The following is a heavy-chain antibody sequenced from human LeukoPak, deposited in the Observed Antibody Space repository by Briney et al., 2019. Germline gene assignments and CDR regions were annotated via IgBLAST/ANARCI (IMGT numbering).Heavy chain of an antibody. CDR1: GGTFSSYT. Sequence: SVKVSCKASGGTFSSYTINWVRQAPGQGLEWIGGIIPVFGTANYVQKFQGRVTITADESTSTAYMELSSLRSEDTAVYYCASPGYCSSTSCPYYAFDIWGQGTMVTVSS. V-gene: IGHV1-69*01. D-gene: IGHD2-2*01. CDR3: ASPGYCSSTSCPYYAFDI. CDR2: IIPVFGTA. J-gene: IGHJ3*02.